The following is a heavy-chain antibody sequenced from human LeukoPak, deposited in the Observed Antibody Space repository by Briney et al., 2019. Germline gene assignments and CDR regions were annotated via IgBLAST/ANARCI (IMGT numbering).Heavy chain of an antibody. CDR3: ARGPGGGTYSDAFDI. J-gene: IGHJ3*02. CDR2: IYYSGST. D-gene: IGHD1-26*01. CDR1: GGSISFYY. Sequence: PSETLSLTCTVSGGSISFYYWSWIRQPPGKGLEWIGYIYYSGSTNYNPSLKSRVTISVDSSKNQFSLKLTSVTAADTAVYFCARGPGGGTYSDAFDIWGQGTMVSVSS. V-gene: IGHV4-59*01.